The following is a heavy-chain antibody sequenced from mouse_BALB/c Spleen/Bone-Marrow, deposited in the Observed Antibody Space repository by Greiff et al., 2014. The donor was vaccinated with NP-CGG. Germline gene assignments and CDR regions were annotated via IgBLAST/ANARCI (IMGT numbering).Heavy chain of an antibody. V-gene: IGHV1-15*01. CDR3: TREGIYFGYDVPMDY. CDR1: GYKFTDYE. J-gene: IGHJ4*01. D-gene: IGHD2-2*01. Sequence: VQLVESGAELVRPGASVTLSCKASGYKFTDYEMHWVKQTPVHGLEWIGSIDPETGGTAYNQNFKGEATLTADRSSTTAYMELRSLTSEDSAVYYCTREGIYFGYDVPMDYWGQGTSVTVSS. CDR2: IDPETGGT.